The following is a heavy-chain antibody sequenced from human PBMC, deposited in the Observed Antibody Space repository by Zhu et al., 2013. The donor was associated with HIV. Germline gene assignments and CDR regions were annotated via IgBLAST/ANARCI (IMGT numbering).Heavy chain of an antibody. CDR1: GYTFTGYY. V-gene: IGHV1-2*02. CDR3: ARDPHYIVVVPGGIDY. Sequence: QVQLVQSGAEVKKPGASVKVSCKASGYTFTGYYMHWVRQAPGQGLEWMGWINPNSGGTNYAQKFQGRVTMTRDTSISTAYMELSRLRSDDTAVYYCARDPHYIVVVPGGIDYWGQGTLVTVSS. CDR2: INPNSGGT. J-gene: IGHJ4*02. D-gene: IGHD2-2*01.